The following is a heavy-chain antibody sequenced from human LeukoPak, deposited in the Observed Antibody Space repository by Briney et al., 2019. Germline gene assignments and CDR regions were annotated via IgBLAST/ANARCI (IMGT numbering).Heavy chain of an antibody. D-gene: IGHD6-6*01. J-gene: IGHJ5*02. CDR1: GFTFSSYA. CDR2: ISGSGGST. CDR3: AREEYSSSSDWFDP. Sequence: GGSLRLSCAASGFTFSSYAMSWVRQAPGKGLEWVSAISGSGGSTYYADSVKGRFTISRGNAKNSPYLQMNNLRAEDTAVYYCAREEYSSSSDWFDPWGQGTLVTVSS. V-gene: IGHV3-23*01.